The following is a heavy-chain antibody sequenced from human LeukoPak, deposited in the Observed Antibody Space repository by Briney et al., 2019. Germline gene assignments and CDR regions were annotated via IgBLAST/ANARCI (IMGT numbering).Heavy chain of an antibody. CDR2: IYYSGST. V-gene: IGHV4-39*01. CDR1: GGSISSSSYY. CDR3: ASRCTSTTCPSYMDV. D-gene: IGHD2/OR15-2a*01. J-gene: IGHJ6*03. Sequence: PSETLSLTCTVSGGSISSSSYYWGWIRQPPGKGLEWIGSIYYSGSTYYNPSLKSRVTISVDTSKNQFSLKLSSVTAADTAVYYCASRCTSTTCPSYMDVWGKGITVTVSS.